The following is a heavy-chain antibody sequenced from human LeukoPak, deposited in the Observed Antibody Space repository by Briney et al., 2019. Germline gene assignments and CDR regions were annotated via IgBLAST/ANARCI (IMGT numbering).Heavy chain of an antibody. CDR2: INWNGGST. V-gene: IGHV3-20*04. CDR1: GFTFDDYG. D-gene: IGHD3-3*01. Sequence: PGGSLRLSCAASGFTFDDYGMSWVRQAPGKGLEWVSGINWNGGSTGYADSVKGRFTISRDNAKNSLYLQMNSLRAEDTALYYCARDRPAAYYDFWSGPFPAVNWIDPWGQGTVVTVSS. J-gene: IGHJ5*02. CDR3: ARDRPAAYYDFWSGPFPAVNWIDP.